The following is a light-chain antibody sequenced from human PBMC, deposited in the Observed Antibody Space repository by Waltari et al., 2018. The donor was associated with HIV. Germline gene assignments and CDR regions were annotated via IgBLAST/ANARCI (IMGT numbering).Light chain of an antibody. V-gene: IGLV1-51*02. CDR2: ENN. J-gene: IGLJ3*02. CDR1: SSNIRNNY. Sequence: QSVLTQPPSVSAAPGQKVTISCSGSSSNIRNNYVSWYQQLPGTAPKLLIYENNKRPSGIPDRFSGSKSGTSATLDITGLQTGDEADYYCGTWDSSLSAGVFGGGTKLTVL. CDR3: GTWDSSLSAGV.